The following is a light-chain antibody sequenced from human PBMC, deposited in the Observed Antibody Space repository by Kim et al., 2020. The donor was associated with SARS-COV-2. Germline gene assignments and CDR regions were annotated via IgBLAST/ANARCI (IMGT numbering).Light chain of an antibody. CDR2: ATS. J-gene: IGKJ1*01. Sequence: VVLTQSPGTLSLSPGERATVSCRASQSVSSSSLAWYQQKPGQAPRLLIYATSSRATGIPDRFSASGSGADFTLTISGLEPEDFAVYYCQHFGSSRWTFGQGTKVDIK. CDR3: QHFGSSRWT. V-gene: IGKV3-20*01. CDR1: QSVSSSS.